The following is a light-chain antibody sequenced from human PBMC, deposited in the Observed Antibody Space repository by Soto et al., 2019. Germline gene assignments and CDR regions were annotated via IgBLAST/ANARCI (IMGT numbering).Light chain of an antibody. CDR1: SNDLGYIY. J-gene: IGLJ3*02. Sequence: QSALTQPASVSGSPGQSITISCTGTSNDLGYIYVSWYQHHPGKVPKLLIYEGSKRPSGVSNRFSGSKSGNTASLTISGLQAEDEADYYCCSYAGSSTWVFGGGTQLTVL. CDR2: EGS. CDR3: CSYAGSSTWV. V-gene: IGLV2-23*01.